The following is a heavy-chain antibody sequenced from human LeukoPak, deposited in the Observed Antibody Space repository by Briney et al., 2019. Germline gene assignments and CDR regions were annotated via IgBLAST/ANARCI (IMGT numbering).Heavy chain of an antibody. D-gene: IGHD5-24*01. CDR1: GYTFTSYD. CDR3: ARGKDGYNYVPDS. CDR2: MNPNSGNT. V-gene: IGHV1-8*01. Sequence: ASVTVSCTASGYTFTSYDINWVRQTTGQGLEWMGWMNPNSGNTVYAQKFQGRVTMTRDTSISTAYMELSSLRSEDTAVYYCARGKDGYNYVPDSWGQGTLVTVSS. J-gene: IGHJ4*02.